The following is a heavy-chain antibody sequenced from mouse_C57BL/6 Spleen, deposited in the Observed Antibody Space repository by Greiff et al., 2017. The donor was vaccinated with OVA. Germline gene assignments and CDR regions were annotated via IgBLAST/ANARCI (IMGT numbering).Heavy chain of an antibody. CDR3: ARDGSSFLWYFDV. V-gene: IGHV3-6*01. J-gene: IGHJ1*03. D-gene: IGHD1-1*01. Sequence: EVKLQESGPGLVKPSQSLSLTCSVTGYSITSGYYWNWIRQFPGNKLEWMGYISYDGSNNYNPSLKNRISITRDTSKNQFFLKLNSVTTEDTATYYCARDGSSFLWYFDVWGTGTTVTVSS. CDR2: ISYDGSN. CDR1: GYSITSGYY.